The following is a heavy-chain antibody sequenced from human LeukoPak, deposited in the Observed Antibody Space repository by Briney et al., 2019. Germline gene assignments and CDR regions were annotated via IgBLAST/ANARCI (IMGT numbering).Heavy chain of an antibody. Sequence: PGRSLRLSCAASGFTFIGYAMHWVRQAPGKGLEWVAVISSDGSKKYYADSVKGRFTISRDNSKNTLYLQMNSLRAEDTAVYYCARVGGSSYNYWGQGTLVTVSS. CDR3: ARVGGSSYNY. CDR2: ISSDGSKK. D-gene: IGHD1-26*01. CDR1: GFTFIGYA. V-gene: IGHV3-30*14. J-gene: IGHJ4*02.